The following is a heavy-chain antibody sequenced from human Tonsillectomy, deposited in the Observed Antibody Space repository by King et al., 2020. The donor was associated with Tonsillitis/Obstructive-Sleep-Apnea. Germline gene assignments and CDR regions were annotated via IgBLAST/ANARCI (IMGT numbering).Heavy chain of an antibody. J-gene: IGHJ4*02. CDR3: ARGSDYYGSGD. V-gene: IGHV4-34*01. CDR2: INHSGST. D-gene: IGHD3-10*01. Sequence: VQLPQWGAGLLKPSETLSLTCAVYGGSFSGYYWSWIRQPPGKGLEWIGEINHSGSTNYNPSLKSRVTISVDTSKNQFSLKLSSVTAADTAVYYCARGSDYYGSGDWGQGTLVTVSS. CDR1: GGSFSGYY.